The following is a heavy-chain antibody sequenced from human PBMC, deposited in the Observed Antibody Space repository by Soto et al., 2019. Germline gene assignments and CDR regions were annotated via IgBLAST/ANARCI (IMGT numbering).Heavy chain of an antibody. CDR1: GGSISSSSYY. J-gene: IGHJ3*02. D-gene: IGHD6-13*01. CDR2: IYYSGST. Sequence: QLQLQESGPGLVKPSETLSLTCTVSGGSISSSSYYWGWIRQPPGKGLEWIGSIYYSGSTYYNPSLKIRVTISVDTSKNQFSLKLSSVTAADTAVYYCARQNRSSLGGAFDIWGQGTMVTVSS. V-gene: IGHV4-39*01. CDR3: ARQNRSSLGGAFDI.